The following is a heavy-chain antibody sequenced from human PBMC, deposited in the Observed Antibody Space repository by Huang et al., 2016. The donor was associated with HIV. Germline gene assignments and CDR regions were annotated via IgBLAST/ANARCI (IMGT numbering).Heavy chain of an antibody. V-gene: IGHV2-5*02. CDR3: AHIGRLGDYYMDV. Sequence: QITLKESGPALLRPTQTLTLTCTFSGFSLTTIGAGVGWIRQPPGKPLEWLVLIYCDDDKRFSPSLKTRIRVTKDTSKNQVVFTMNNVGPTDTGTYYCAHIGRLGDYYMDVWGNGTAVTVSS. J-gene: IGHJ6*03. CDR1: GFSLTTIGAG. CDR2: IYCDDDK. D-gene: IGHD3-16*01.